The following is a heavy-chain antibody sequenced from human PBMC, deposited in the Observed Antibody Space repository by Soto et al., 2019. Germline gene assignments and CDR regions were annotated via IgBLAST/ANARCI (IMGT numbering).Heavy chain of an antibody. Sequence: EVQLVESGGGLVQPGGSLRLSCAASGFTFRNHWMHWVRQAPGKGLVWVSRTNGDGSITTYADSVKGRFTISRDNAKNTLYRQRNGLRAEDTALYSCARGYSSGPDYWGQGTLVTVSS. J-gene: IGHJ4*02. CDR2: TNGDGSIT. CDR3: ARGYSSGPDY. D-gene: IGHD6-19*01. CDR1: GFTFRNHW. V-gene: IGHV3-74*01.